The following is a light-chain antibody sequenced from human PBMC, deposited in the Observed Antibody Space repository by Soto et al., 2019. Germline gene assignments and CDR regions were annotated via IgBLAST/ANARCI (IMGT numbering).Light chain of an antibody. V-gene: IGLV2-14*03. Sequence: QSVLTQPASVSGSPGQSIAISCTGTSSDVGAYDYVSWYQQHPDRAPRLVIYEVSNRPSGVSNRFPGSKSVNTATLTISGLQAEDEADYYCASHTTTNTRVFGTGTKV. CDR2: EVS. CDR3: ASHTTTNTRV. J-gene: IGLJ1*01. CDR1: SSDVGAYDY.